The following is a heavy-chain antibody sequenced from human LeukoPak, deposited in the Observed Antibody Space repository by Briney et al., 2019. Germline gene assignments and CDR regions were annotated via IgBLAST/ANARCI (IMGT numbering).Heavy chain of an antibody. J-gene: IGHJ6*04. Sequence: GGSLRLSCAASGFTFSSYEMNWVRQAPGKGLGWVSHISSSGSTIYYADSVKGRFTISRDNAKNSLYLQMNSLRAEDTAVYYCAELGITMIGGVWGKGTTVTISS. CDR3: AELGITMIGGV. D-gene: IGHD3-10*02. CDR2: ISSSGSTI. V-gene: IGHV3-48*03. CDR1: GFTFSSYE.